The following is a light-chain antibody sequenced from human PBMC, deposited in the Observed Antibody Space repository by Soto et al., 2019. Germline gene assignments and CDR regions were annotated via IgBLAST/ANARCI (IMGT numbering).Light chain of an antibody. V-gene: IGLV2-14*01. CDR3: SSYTSSSTVV. J-gene: IGLJ2*01. CDR2: DVS. CDR1: SSDVGAYHY. Sequence: SVLTQPASVYGSPGQSITISCTGTSSDVGAYHYVSWYQQHPGKVPKLMIYDVSNRPSGVSNHFSGSKSGITASLTISGLQAEDEADYYCSSYTSSSTVVFGGEAKLTVL.